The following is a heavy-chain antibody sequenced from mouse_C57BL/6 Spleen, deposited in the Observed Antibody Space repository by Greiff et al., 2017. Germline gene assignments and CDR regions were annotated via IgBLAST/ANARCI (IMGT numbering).Heavy chain of an antibody. J-gene: IGHJ4*01. CDR1: GYTFTSYW. CDR3: ARWGDPGAMDY. Sequence: QVQLQQPGAELVRPGSSVKLSCKASGYTFTSYWMHWVKQRPIQGLEWIGNFDPSDSETHYNQKFKDKATLTVDKSSSTAYMQLRRLTSEDSAVYYCARWGDPGAMDYWGQGTSVTVSS. V-gene: IGHV1-52*01. D-gene: IGHD3-3*01. CDR2: FDPSDSET.